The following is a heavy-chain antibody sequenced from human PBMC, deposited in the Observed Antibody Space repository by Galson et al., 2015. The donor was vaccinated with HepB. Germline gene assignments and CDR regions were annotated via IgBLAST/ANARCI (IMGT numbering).Heavy chain of an antibody. D-gene: IGHD3-10*01. V-gene: IGHV3-33*06. CDR1: GFTFSSYG. CDR2: IWYDGSNK. CDR3: AKGNPGSGNWFDP. J-gene: IGHJ5*02. Sequence: SLRLSCAASGFTFSSYGMHWVRQAPGKGLEWVAVIWYDGSNKYYADSVKGRFTISRDNSKNTLYLQMNSLGAEDTAVYYCAKGNPGSGNWFDPWGQGTLVTVSS.